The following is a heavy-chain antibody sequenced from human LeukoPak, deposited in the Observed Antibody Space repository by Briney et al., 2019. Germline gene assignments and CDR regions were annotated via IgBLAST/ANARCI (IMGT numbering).Heavy chain of an antibody. CDR1: GGSISSSNW. J-gene: IGHJ6*04. V-gene: IGHV4-4*02. Sequence: PSGTLSLTCAVSGGSISSSNWWSWVRQPPGKGLEWIGEIYHSGSTSYNPSLKSRVTISVDKSKNQFSLKLSSVTAADTAVYYCARDRVVATIDEIDYYYYYGMDVWGKGTTVTVSS. D-gene: IGHD5-12*01. CDR3: ARDRVVATIDEIDYYYYYGMDV. CDR2: IYHSGST.